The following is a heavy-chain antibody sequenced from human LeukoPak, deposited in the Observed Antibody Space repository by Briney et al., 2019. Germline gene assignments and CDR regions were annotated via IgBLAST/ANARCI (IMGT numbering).Heavy chain of an antibody. CDR3: AKDLWEFGDYYYYMDV. V-gene: IGHV3-23*01. D-gene: IGHD1-26*01. Sequence: PGGSLRLSCAASGFTFSSYAMSWVRQAPGKGLEWVSAISGSGGSTYYADSVKGRFTISRDNSKNTLYLQLNSLRAEDTAVYYCAKDLWEFGDYYYYMDVWGKGTTVTVSS. CDR2: ISGSGGST. CDR1: GFTFSSYA. J-gene: IGHJ6*03.